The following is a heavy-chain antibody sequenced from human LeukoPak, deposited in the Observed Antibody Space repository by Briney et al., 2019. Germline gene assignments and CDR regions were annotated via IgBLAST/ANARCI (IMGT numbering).Heavy chain of an antibody. J-gene: IGHJ3*02. CDR3: AREEGGNPGIAARPGGAFDI. CDR2: IYTSGST. CDR1: GGSISSYY. Sequence: SETLSLTCTVSGGSISSYYWSWIRQPAGKGLEWIGRIYTSGSTNYNPSLKSRVTMSVDTSKNQFSLKLSSVTAADTAVYYCAREEGGNPGIAARPGGAFDIWGQGTMVTVSS. D-gene: IGHD6-6*01. V-gene: IGHV4-4*07.